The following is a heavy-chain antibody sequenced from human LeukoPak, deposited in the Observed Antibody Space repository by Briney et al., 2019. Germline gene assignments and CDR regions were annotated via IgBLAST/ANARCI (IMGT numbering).Heavy chain of an antibody. CDR2: IKQDGSEK. J-gene: IGHJ6*04. D-gene: IGHD3-10*02. CDR1: GSIFSSFL. CDR3: AELGITMIGGV. V-gene: IGHV3-7*01. Sequence: GSRRPSRAAFGSIFSSFLVSSGGRAPRNGGEGVANIKQDGSEKYYADSVKSRFTISRDNAKNSLYLQMNSLRAEDTAVYYCAELGITMIGGVWGKGTTVTISS.